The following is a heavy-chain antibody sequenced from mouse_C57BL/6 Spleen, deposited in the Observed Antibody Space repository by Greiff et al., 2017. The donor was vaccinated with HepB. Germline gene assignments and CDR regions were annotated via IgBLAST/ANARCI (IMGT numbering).Heavy chain of an antibody. CDR2: IDPETGGT. J-gene: IGHJ1*03. V-gene: IGHV1-15*01. D-gene: IGHD1-1*01. CDR1: GYTFTDYE. CDR3: TREGIYYYGYWYFDV. Sequence: VQLKQSGAELVRPGASVTLSCKASGYTFTDYEMHWVKQTPVHGLEWIGAIDPETGGTAYNQKFKGKAILTADKSSSTAYMELRSLTSEDSAVYYCTREGIYYYGYWYFDVWGTGTTVTVSS.